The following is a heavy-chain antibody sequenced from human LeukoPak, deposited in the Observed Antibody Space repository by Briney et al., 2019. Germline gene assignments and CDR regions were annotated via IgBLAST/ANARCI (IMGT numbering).Heavy chain of an antibody. CDR2: IYYSGST. V-gene: IGHV4-59*08. D-gene: IGHD1-1*01. CDR1: GCSISSYY. Sequence: SETLSLTCTVSGCSISSYYWSWIRQPPGKGLEWIGYIYYSGSTNYNPTLKSRVTISVDTSKNQFSLKLSSVTAADTAVYYCATTLERRYYYYGMDVWGQGTTVTVSS. J-gene: IGHJ6*02. CDR3: ATTLERRYYYYGMDV.